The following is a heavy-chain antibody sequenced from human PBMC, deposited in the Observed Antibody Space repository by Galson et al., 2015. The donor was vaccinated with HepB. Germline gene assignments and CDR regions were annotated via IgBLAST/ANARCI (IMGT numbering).Heavy chain of an antibody. CDR3: ARDQPSSIAARPIFGCCYYYGMDV. CDR2: ISAYNGNT. D-gene: IGHD6-6*01. Sequence: SVKVSCKASGYTFTSYGISWVRQAPGQGLEWMGWISAYNGNTNYAQKLQGRVTMTTDTSTSTAYMELRSLRSDDTAVYYCARDQPSSIAARPIFGCCYYYGMDVWGQGTTVTVSS. V-gene: IGHV1-18*04. CDR1: GYTFTSYG. J-gene: IGHJ6*02.